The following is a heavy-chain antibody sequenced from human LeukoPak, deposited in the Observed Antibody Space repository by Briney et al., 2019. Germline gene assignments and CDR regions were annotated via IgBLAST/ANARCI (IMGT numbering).Heavy chain of an antibody. J-gene: IGHJ4*02. CDR1: GGSISSYY. CDR3: ARLDDSSGYTFDY. CDR2: IYYSGST. Sequence: PSETLSLTCTVSGGSISSYYWSWIRQPPGKGLEWIGYIYYSGSTNYNPSLKSRVTISVDTSKNQFSLKLSSVTAADTAVYYCARLDDSSGYTFDYWGQGTLVTVS. V-gene: IGHV4-59*01. D-gene: IGHD3-22*01.